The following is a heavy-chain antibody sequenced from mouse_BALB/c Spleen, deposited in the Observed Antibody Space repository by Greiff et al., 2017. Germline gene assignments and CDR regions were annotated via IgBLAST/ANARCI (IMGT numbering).Heavy chain of an antibody. CDR1: GYTFTSYY. CDR3: TVDGNFPFAY. J-gene: IGHJ3*01. CDR2: INPSNGGT. Sequence: QVQLQQSGAELVKPGASVKLSCKASGYTFTSYYMYWVKQRPGQGLEWIGEINPSNGGTNFNEKFKSKATLTVDKSSSTAYMQLSSLTSEDSAVYYCTVDGNFPFAYWGQGTLVTVAA. V-gene: IGHV1S81*02. D-gene: IGHD2-1*01.